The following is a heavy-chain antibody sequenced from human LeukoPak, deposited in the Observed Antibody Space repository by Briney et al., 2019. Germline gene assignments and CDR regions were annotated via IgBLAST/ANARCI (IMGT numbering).Heavy chain of an antibody. CDR1: GFTVSSNS. D-gene: IGHD3-22*01. Sequence: GGSLRLSCTVSGFTVSSNSMSWVRQAPGKGLEWVSFIYSDNTHYSDSVKGRFTISRDNSKNTRYLQMNSLRAEDTAVYYCARAAYYYDSTVGYWGQGTLVTVSS. J-gene: IGHJ4*02. V-gene: IGHV3-53*01. CDR3: ARAAYYYDSTVGY. CDR2: IYSDNT.